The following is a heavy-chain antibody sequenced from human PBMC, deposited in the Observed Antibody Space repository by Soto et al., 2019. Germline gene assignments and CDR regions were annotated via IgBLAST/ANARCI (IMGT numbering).Heavy chain of an antibody. CDR2: IIPIFGTA. CDR1: GGTFSSYA. Sequence: QVQLVQSGAEVKKPGSSVKVSCKASGGTFSSYAISWVRQAPGQGLEWMGGIIPIFGTANYAQKFQGRVTXXAXEXMSTAYMELSSLRSEDTAVYYCARDLNIAAAGHSDYWGQGTLVTVSS. D-gene: IGHD6-13*01. V-gene: IGHV1-69*12. CDR3: ARDLNIAAAGHSDY. J-gene: IGHJ4*02.